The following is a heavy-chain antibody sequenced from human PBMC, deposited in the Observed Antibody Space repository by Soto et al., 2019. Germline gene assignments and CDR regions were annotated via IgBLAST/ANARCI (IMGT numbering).Heavy chain of an antibody. CDR1: GFTFKESA. CDR3: AKGGGSGWAWYFDN. J-gene: IGHJ4*02. Sequence: EVRLLEAGGGWKQPGGSLRLSCAASGFTFKESAMNWVRQAPGKGLEWVASISDTGASTWYAKSVRGRLSISRDNSKNTPYLQMNSLRGENTAVYDCAKGGGSGWAWYFDNWGQGTLVTVSS. V-gene: IGHV3-23*01. CDR2: ISDTGAST. D-gene: IGHD6-19*01.